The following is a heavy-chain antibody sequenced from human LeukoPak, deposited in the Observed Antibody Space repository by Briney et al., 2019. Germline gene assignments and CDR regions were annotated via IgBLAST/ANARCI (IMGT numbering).Heavy chain of an antibody. CDR1: GFTFINYA. D-gene: IGHD5-24*01. CDR2: XXYDGSNK. V-gene: IGHV3-30-3*01. Sequence: PGGSLRLSCAASGFTFINYAMHWVRQAPGKGLEWVXLXXYDGSNKXYADSVKGRFTISRDNSKNTLYLQMNSLRAEDTAVYYXXXDRPAGXXXXXYFXYWGQGTLVTVSS. J-gene: IGHJ4*02. CDR3: XXDRPAGXXXXXYFXY.